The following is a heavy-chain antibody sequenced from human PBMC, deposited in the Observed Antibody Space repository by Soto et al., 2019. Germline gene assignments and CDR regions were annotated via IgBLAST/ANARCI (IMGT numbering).Heavy chain of an antibody. CDR2: INSDGSTT. CDR3: ARVGYGSGSYHFDY. CDR1: GFTFSSCW. D-gene: IGHD3-10*01. V-gene: IGHV3-74*01. Sequence: GSLTLSCAASGFTFSSCWMHWVRQAPGKGLVWVSRINSDGSTTSYTDSVKGRFTISRDNAKNTLYLQMNSLRAEDTAVYYCARVGYGSGSYHFDYWGQGTLVTVSS. J-gene: IGHJ4*02.